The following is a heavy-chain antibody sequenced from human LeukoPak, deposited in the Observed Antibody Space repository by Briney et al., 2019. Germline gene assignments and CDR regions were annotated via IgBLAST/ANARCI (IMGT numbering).Heavy chain of an antibody. CDR3: AKEPGDFWSGYSYY. CDR1: GFTFSSYA. J-gene: IGHJ4*02. V-gene: IGHV3-23*01. CDR2: ISGSGGST. D-gene: IGHD3-3*01. Sequence: PGGSLRLSCAASGFTFSSYAMSWVRQAPGKGLEWVSAISGSGGSTYYADSVKGRFTISRDNSKNTLYLQTNSLRAEDTAVYYCAKEPGDFWSGYSYYWGQGTLVTVSS.